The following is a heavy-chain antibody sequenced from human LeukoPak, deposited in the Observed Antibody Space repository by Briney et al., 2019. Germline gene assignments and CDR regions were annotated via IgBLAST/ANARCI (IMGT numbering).Heavy chain of an antibody. CDR3: ARRCSGGSCYYYFDY. D-gene: IGHD2-15*01. CDR2: IYYSGST. V-gene: IGHV4-59*01. Sequence: PSETLSLTCTVSGGSISSYYWSWIRQPPGKGLEGIGYIYYSGSTNYNPSLKSRVTISVDTSKNQFSLKLSSVTAADTAVYYCARRCSGGSCYYYFDYWGQGTLVTVSS. CDR1: GGSISSYY. J-gene: IGHJ4*02.